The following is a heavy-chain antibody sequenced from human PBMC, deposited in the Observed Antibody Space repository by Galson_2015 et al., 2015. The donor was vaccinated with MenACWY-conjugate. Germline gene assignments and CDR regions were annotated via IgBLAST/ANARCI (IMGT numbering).Heavy chain of an antibody. Sequence: QSGAEVKKPGESLKISCKASGYIFTTYWIAWVRQMPGKGLEWMGLISPGDSNTSYSPSFQGQVTISADKSISTAYLQWSSLKASDTAMYYCARHPPGGRGMDVWGQGTTVTVSS. V-gene: IGHV5-51*01. CDR3: ARHPPGGRGMDV. J-gene: IGHJ6*02. CDR2: ISPGDSNT. CDR1: GYIFTTYW. D-gene: IGHD1-26*01.